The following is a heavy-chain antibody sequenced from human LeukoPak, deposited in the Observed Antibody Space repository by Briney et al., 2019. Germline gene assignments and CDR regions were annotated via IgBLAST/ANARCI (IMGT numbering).Heavy chain of an antibody. J-gene: IGHJ4*02. CDR1: GGSISSYY. V-gene: IGHV4-4*07. CDR2: IYTSGST. CDR3: ARQRADRIFGVVMGFGLDY. Sequence: KPSETLSLTCTVSGGSISSYYWSWIRQPAGKGLEWIGRIYTSGSTNYNPSLKSRVTMSVDTSKNQFSLKLSSVTAAETAVYYCARQRADRIFGVVMGFGLDYWGRGTLVTVSS. D-gene: IGHD3-3*02.